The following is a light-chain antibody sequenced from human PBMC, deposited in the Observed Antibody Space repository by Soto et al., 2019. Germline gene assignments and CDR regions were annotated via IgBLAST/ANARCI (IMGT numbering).Light chain of an antibody. CDR2: GAS. V-gene: IGKV3-20*01. CDR3: QQYGSSPRT. J-gene: IGKJ1*01. Sequence: EIVYTQSPSALTLSPGERATFSCRASQSVSSSYLAWYQQKPVQAPRLLIYGASSRATGIPDRFSGSGSGTDFTLTISRLEPEDFAVYYCQQYGSSPRTFGQGTKVDI. CDR1: QSVSSSY.